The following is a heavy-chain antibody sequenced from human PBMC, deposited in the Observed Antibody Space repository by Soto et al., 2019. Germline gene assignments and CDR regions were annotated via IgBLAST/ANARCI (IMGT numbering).Heavy chain of an antibody. Sequence: QVQLVESGGGVVQPGRSLRLSCAASGFTFSSYGMHWVRQAPGKGLEWVAVISYDGSNKYYADSVKGRFTISRDNSKNTLYLQINSLRAEDTAVYYCAKDWVYWNYVFDYWGQGTLVTVSS. CDR3: AKDWVYWNYVFDY. V-gene: IGHV3-30*18. CDR2: ISYDGSNK. D-gene: IGHD1-7*01. CDR1: GFTFSSYG. J-gene: IGHJ4*02.